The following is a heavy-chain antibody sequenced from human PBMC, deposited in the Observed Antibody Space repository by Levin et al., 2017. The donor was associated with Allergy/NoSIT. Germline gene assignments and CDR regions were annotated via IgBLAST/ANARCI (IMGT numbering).Heavy chain of an antibody. J-gene: IGHJ3*02. CDR3: ARDKLGIVGSSEAFDI. CDR2: IVPFYGTT. Sequence: SVKVSCKASGGTFSTDGITWVRQAPGQGLEWMGEIVPFYGTTTYSQKFRGRVTITAHASTSTVYMALSSLTSEDTAMYYCARDKLGIVGSSEAFDIWGQGTMVTVSS. D-gene: IGHD1-26*01. V-gene: IGHV1-69*13. CDR1: GGTFSTDG.